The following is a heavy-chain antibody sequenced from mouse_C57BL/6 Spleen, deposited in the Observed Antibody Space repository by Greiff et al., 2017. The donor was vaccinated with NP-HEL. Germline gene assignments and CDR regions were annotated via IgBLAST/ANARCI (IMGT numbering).Heavy chain of an antibody. D-gene: IGHD1-1*02. CDR3: AREGMVAYDY. CDR1: GYSFTSYY. J-gene: IGHJ2*01. Sequence: VQLQQSGPELVKPGASVKISCKASGYSFTSYYIHWVKQRPGQGLEWIGWIYPGSGNTKYNEKFKGKATLTADTSSSTAYMQLSSLTSEDSAVYYCAREGMVAYDYWGQGTTLTVSS. V-gene: IGHV1-66*01. CDR2: IYPGSGNT.